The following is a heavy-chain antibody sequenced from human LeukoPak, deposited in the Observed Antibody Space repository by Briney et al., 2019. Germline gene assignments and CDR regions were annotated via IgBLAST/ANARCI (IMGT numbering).Heavy chain of an antibody. J-gene: IGHJ4*02. V-gene: IGHV4-61*02. Sequence: SETLSLTCTVSGGSINSRSYYWSWIRQPAGKGLEWIGRIYSSVTMNYNPSLKSRVTISLDTPKNQFSLKLSSVTAADTAAYYCASGGSGSYSYWGQGTLVTVSS. D-gene: IGHD1-26*01. CDR2: IYSSVTM. CDR3: ASGGSGSYSY. CDR1: GGSINSRSYY.